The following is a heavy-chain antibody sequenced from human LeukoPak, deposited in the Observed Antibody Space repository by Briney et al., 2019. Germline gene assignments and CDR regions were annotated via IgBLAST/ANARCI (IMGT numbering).Heavy chain of an antibody. CDR3: AKSIYGDFDAFDM. CDR2: ITGGGGTT. V-gene: IGHV3-23*01. J-gene: IGHJ3*02. D-gene: IGHD4-17*01. CDR1: GFTFSSYA. Sequence: GGSLRLSCAASGFTFSSYAMSWVRQAPGKGLEWVSLITGGGGTTYYADSVKGRFTFSRDNSKNRLYLQMNSLRAEDTAIYYCAKSIYGDFDAFDMWGQGTMVTVSS.